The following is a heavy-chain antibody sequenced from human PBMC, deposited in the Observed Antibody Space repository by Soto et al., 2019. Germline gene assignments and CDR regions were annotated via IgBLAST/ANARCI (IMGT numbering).Heavy chain of an antibody. J-gene: IGHJ6*02. CDR1: GGSISRSSYY. CDR2: IYYIGST. D-gene: IGHD4-17*01. CDR3: ARHDYGGFGL. V-gene: IGHV4-39*01. Sequence: ASETLSLTCTVSGGSISRSSYYWGWIRPPPGKGLEWIGSIYYIGSTYYNPSLKSRVTISVDTSKNQFSLKLSSVTAADTAVYYCARHDYGGFGLWGQGTTVTVSS.